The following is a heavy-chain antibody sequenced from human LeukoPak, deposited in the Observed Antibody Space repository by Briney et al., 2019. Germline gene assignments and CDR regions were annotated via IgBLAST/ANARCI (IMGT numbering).Heavy chain of an antibody. CDR1: GGSISSSNW. CDR3: ARDTAPLQNFDY. CDR2: IYHSGST. Sequence: SGTLSLTCAVSGGSISSSNWWSWVRQPPGQGLEWIGEIYHSGSTNYNPSLKSRVTISVDKSKNQFSLKLSSVTAADTAVYYSARDTAPLQNFDYWGQGTLVTVSS. V-gene: IGHV4-4*02. J-gene: IGHJ4*02.